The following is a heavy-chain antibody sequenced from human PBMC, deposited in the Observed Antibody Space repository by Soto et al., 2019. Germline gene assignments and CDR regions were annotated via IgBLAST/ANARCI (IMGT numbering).Heavy chain of an antibody. CDR3: ASAIAAAGLLDY. CDR2: IIPIFGTA. J-gene: IGHJ4*02. CDR1: GGTFSSYA. V-gene: IGHV1-69*13. D-gene: IGHD6-13*01. Sequence: ASVKVSCKASGGTFSSYAISWVRQAPGQGLEWMGGIIPIFGTANYAQKFQGRVTITADESTSTAYMELSSLRSEDTAVYYCASAIAAAGLLDYWGQGTLVTVSS.